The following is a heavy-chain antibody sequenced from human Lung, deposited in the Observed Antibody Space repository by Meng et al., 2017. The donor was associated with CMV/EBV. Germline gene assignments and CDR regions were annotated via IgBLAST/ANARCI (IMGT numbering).Heavy chain of an antibody. Sequence: QGESQEPGPGRVEPSGTRSRTCAVSGGSKSSSNWWSWVRQPPGKGLEWIGEIYHSGSTNYNPSLKSRVSISVDKSKNQFSLKLSSVTAADTAVYYCARADKVRFDYWGQGTLVTVSS. CDR3: ARADKVRFDY. V-gene: IGHV4-4*02. CDR2: IYHSGST. CDR1: GGSKSSSNW. J-gene: IGHJ4*02.